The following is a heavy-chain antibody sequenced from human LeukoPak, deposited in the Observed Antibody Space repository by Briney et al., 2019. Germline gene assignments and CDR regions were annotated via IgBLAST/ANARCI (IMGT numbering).Heavy chain of an antibody. CDR1: GGSFSGYY. Sequence: SETLSLTCAVYGGSFSGYYWSWIRQPPGKGLEWIGEINHSGSTNYNPSLKSRVTISVDTSKNQFSLKLSSVTAADTAVYYCARLSIAAQPTYYYYGMDVWGQGTTVTVSS. D-gene: IGHD6-6*01. V-gene: IGHV4-34*01. CDR2: INHSGST. J-gene: IGHJ6*02. CDR3: ARLSIAAQPTYYYYGMDV.